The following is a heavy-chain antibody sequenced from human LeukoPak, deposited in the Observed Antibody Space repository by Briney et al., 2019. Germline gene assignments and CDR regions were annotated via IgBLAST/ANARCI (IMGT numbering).Heavy chain of an antibody. J-gene: IGHJ5*02. V-gene: IGHV4-39*01. CDR2: IYYSGST. D-gene: IGHD6-13*01. CDR3: ARPITGIAAAGNWFDP. Sequence: SETLSLTCAVSGGSISSSSYYWGWIRQPPGKGLVWIGRIYYSGSTYYNPSLKSRVTISVDTSKDQFSLKLSSVTAADTAVCYCARPITGIAAAGNWFDPWGQGTLVTVSS. CDR1: GGSISSSSYY.